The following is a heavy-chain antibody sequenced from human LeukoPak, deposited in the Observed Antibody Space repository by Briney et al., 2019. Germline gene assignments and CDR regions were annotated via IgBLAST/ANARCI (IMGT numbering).Heavy chain of an antibody. D-gene: IGHD3/OR15-3a*01. V-gene: IGHV3-30-3*01. Sequence: GGSLRLSCAASGFTFSSYAMHWVRQAPGKGLEWVAVVSFDGDNKYYADSVKDRFTISRDNSQNTLYLQLNSLRAEDTAVYYCARDWTLNYWGQGTLVTVFS. CDR2: VSFDGDNK. J-gene: IGHJ4*02. CDR1: GFTFSSYA. CDR3: ARDWTLNY.